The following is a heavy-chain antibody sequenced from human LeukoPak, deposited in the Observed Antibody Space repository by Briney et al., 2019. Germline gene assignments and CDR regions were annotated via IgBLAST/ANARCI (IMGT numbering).Heavy chain of an antibody. V-gene: IGHV4-4*07. J-gene: IGHJ6*03. D-gene: IGHD6-6*01. CDR1: GGSISSYY. CDR2: IYTSGST. Sequence: TSETLSLTCTVSGGSISSYYWSWIRQPAGKGLEWIGRIYTSGSTNYNPSLKSRATMSVDTSKNQFSLKLSSVTAADTAVYYCAREIAARPYYYYYMDVWGKGTTVTVSS. CDR3: AREIAARPYYYYYMDV.